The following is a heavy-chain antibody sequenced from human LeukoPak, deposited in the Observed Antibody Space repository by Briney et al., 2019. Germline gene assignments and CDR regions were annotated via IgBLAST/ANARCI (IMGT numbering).Heavy chain of an antibody. V-gene: IGHV1-18*01. Sequence: ASVKVSCTASVYTFTSYGISWVRQAPGQGPGWMGWMSAYNGNTNYAQKLQGRVTMTTDTSTSTAYMELRSLRSDDTAVYYCARGVPTTGGYWGRGTRVTVSA. CDR3: ARGVPTTGGY. CDR2: MSAYNGNT. J-gene: IGHJ4*02. D-gene: IGHD1-14*01. CDR1: VYTFTSYG.